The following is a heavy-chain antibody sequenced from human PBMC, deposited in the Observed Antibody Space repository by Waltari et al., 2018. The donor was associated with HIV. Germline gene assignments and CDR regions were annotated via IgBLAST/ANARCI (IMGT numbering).Heavy chain of an antibody. CDR1: GGSISSGSYY. Sequence: QVQLQESGPGLVKPSQTLSLTCTVSGGSISSGSYYWSWIRQPAGKGLEWIGRIYTRGSTNYNPSLKSRVTISVDTSKNQFSLKLSSVTAADTAVYYCARDGVYEGYFDYWGQGTLVTVSS. V-gene: IGHV4-61*02. D-gene: IGHD2-8*01. CDR2: IYTRGST. J-gene: IGHJ4*02. CDR3: ARDGVYEGYFDY.